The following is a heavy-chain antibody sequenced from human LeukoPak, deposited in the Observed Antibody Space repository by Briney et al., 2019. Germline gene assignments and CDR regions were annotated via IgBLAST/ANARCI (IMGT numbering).Heavy chain of an antibody. CDR3: ARLAGTDMIGYFQD. CDR2: FSAYNGNT. CDR1: GYTFTSYG. J-gene: IGHJ1*01. D-gene: IGHD5-18*01. Sequence: GASVKVSCKASGYTFTSYGISWVRQAPGQGLEWMGWFSAYNGNTNYAQKLQGRVTMTTDTSTSTAYMELRSLRSDDTAVYYCARLAGTDMIGYFQDWGQGTLVTVSS. V-gene: IGHV1-18*01.